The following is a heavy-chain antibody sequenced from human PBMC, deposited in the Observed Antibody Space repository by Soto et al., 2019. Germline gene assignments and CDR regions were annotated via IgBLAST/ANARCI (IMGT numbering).Heavy chain of an antibody. J-gene: IGHJ4*02. D-gene: IGHD5-12*01. CDR2: IIPILGIA. CDR3: ARDLLASPEYSG. Sequence: QVQLVQSGAEVKKPGSSVKVSCKASGGTFSSYTISWLRQAPGQGLEWMGRIIPILGIANYAQKFQGRVTITADKSTSTAYMELSSLRSEDTAVYYCARDLLASPEYSGWGQGTLVTVSS. V-gene: IGHV1-69*08. CDR1: GGTFSSYT.